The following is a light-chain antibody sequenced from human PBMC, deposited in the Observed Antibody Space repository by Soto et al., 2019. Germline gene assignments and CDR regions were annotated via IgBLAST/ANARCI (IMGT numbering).Light chain of an antibody. J-gene: IGKJ1*01. CDR1: QSVGGK. CDR3: QFYGSSPRT. CDR2: DVS. V-gene: IGKV3-15*01. Sequence: EIVMTQSPATLYLSPGETATLYCRAGQSVGGKLAWYQQKRGQSPRLLIYDVSARATGIPSRFSGSGSGTEFTLTISRLEPEDFAVYYCQFYGSSPRTLGQGTKVDI.